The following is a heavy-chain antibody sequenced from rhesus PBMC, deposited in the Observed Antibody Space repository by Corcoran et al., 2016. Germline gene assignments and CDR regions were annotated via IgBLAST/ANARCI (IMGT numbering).Heavy chain of an antibody. CDR3: ARIPMYYGSGYYRYDDY. CDR2: FGGSSGRP. CDR1: GYSISSGYY. D-gene: IGHD3-28*01. V-gene: IGHV4-99*01. J-gene: IGHJ4*01. Sequence: QVQLQESGPGLVKPSETLSLTCAVSGYSISSGYYWGWIRQPPGKGLEWIGYFGGSSGRPYYNPSLKSRVTISKDTSTNQFSLKLSSVTAADTAVYYCARIPMYYGSGYYRYDDYWGQGVLVTVSS.